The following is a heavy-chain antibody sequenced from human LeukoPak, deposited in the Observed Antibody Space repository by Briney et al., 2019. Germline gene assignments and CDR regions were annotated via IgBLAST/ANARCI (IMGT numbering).Heavy chain of an antibody. V-gene: IGHV3-21*01. CDR1: GFTFSSDS. J-gene: IGHJ4*02. D-gene: IGHD4-17*01. CDR3: ARAVYGDGERY. CDR2: ISSSSSYI. Sequence: GGSLRLSCAASGFTFSSDSMNWVRQAPGMGLEWVSSISSSSSYIYYADSVKGRFTISRDNAKNSLYLQMNSLRAEDTAVYYCARAVYGDGERYWGQGTLVTVSS.